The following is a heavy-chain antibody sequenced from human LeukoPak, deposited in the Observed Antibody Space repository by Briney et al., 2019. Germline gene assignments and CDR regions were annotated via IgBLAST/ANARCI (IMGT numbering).Heavy chain of an antibody. CDR1: GFTFSSYW. J-gene: IGHJ5*02. D-gene: IGHD3-3*01. V-gene: IGHV3-74*01. CDR3: ARGLYDFWSGLEGEIDP. CDR2: INSDGSST. Sequence: PGGSLRLSCAASGFTFSSYWMHWVRQAPGKGLVWVSRINSDGSSTRYADSVKGRFTISRDNAKNTLYLQMNSLRAEDTAVYYCARGLYDFWSGLEGEIDPWGQGTLVTVSS.